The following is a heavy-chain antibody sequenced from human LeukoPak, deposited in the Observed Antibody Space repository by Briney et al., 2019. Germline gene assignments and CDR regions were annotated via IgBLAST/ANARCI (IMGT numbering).Heavy chain of an antibody. CDR1: GYTFTGYY. Sequence: PSVKVSCKASGYTFTGYYMHWVRQAPGQGLEWMGCINPNSGGTNYAQKFQGRVTMTRDTSISTPYMELSRLTSDDTAVYYCARGYDFWSGLNWFDPWGQGTLVTVSS. J-gene: IGHJ5*02. CDR3: ARGYDFWSGLNWFDP. V-gene: IGHV1-2*02. CDR2: INPNSGGT. D-gene: IGHD3-3*01.